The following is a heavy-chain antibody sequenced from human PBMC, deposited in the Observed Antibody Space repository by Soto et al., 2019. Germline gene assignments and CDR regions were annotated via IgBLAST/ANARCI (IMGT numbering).Heavy chain of an antibody. CDR1: GFTFSSYG. CDR2: ISYDGSNK. J-gene: IGHJ4*02. CDR3: AKALVRPSGLTTSTDY. Sequence: GGSLRLSCAASGFTFSSYGMHWVRQGPGKGLEWVAVISYDGSNKYYADSVKGRFTISRDNSKNTLYLQMNSLRAEDTAVYYCAKALVRPSGLTTSTDYWGKETLLTVSS. D-gene: IGHD3-16*02. V-gene: IGHV3-30*18.